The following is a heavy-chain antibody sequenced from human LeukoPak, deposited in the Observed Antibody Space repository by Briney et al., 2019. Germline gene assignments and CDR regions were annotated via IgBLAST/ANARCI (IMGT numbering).Heavy chain of an antibody. CDR3: ARERGYYYDSSGYSDY. V-gene: IGHV4-39*02. CDR1: GGSISSSRYY. Sequence: SETLSLTCTVSGGSISSSRYYWGWIRQPPGKGLEWIGSIYYSGSTYYNPSLKSRVTISVDTSKNQFSLKLSSVTAADTAVYYCARERGYYYDSSGYSDYWGQGTLVTVSS. D-gene: IGHD3-22*01. CDR2: IYYSGST. J-gene: IGHJ4*02.